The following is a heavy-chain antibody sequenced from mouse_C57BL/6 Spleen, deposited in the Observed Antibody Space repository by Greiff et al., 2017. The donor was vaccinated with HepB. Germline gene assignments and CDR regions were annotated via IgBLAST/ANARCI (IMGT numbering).Heavy chain of an antibody. CDR2: ISSGSSTI. Sequence: EVQLVESGGGLVKPGGSLKLSCAASGFTFSDYGMHWVRQAPEKGLEWVAYISSGSSTIYYADTVKGRFTISRDNAKNTLFLQMTSLRSEDTAMYYCARPHYYGSSWGFAYWGQGTLVTVSA. D-gene: IGHD1-1*01. J-gene: IGHJ3*01. V-gene: IGHV5-17*01. CDR1: GFTFSDYG. CDR3: ARPHYYGSSWGFAY.